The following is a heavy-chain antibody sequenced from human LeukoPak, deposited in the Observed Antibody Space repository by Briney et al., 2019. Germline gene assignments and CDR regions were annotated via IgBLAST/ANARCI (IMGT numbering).Heavy chain of an antibody. CDR2: VYHSGST. CDR3: ARRIVGSTSTLDAFDI. D-gene: IGHD1-26*01. V-gene: IGHV4-61*01. CDR1: GGSVSSGSYY. J-gene: IGHJ3*02. Sequence: PSETLSLTCTVSGGSVSSGSYYWNCLRQPPGKGLEWIGYVYHSGSTNYNPSLKSRVIISLDTSKNQFSLKLSSVTAADTAIYYCARRIVGSTSTLDAFDIWGQGTMVTVSS.